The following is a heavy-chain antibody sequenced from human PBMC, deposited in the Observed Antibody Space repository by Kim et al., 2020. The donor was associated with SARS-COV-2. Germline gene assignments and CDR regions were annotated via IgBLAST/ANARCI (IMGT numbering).Heavy chain of an antibody. Sequence: ASVKVSCKASGYIFIDYYIHWVRQAPAQGLEWVGRINPRTGDTNYIQNFQGRVSMTRDTSINTAYMELARLTSDDTAVYYCARVPLGYCWGNSCLDYWGQGTLVTVSS. CDR3: ARVPLGYCWGNSCLDY. CDR1: GYIFIDYY. D-gene: IGHD2-15*01. V-gene: IGHV1-2*06. CDR2: INPRTGDT. J-gene: IGHJ4*02.